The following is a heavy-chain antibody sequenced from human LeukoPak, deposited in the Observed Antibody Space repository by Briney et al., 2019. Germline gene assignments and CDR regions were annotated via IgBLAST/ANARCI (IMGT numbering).Heavy chain of an antibody. CDR1: GGSFSGYY. J-gene: IGHJ4*01. CDR2: INHSGST. CDR3: ARGQRLRWVDY. D-gene: IGHD2-2*01. V-gene: IGHV4-34*01. Sequence: SETLSLTCAVYGGSFSGYYWSWIRQPPGKGLEWIGEINHSGSTNYNPSLKSRVTISVDTSKNQFSLKLSSVTAADTAVYYCARGQRLRWVDYWGHGTLVTVSS.